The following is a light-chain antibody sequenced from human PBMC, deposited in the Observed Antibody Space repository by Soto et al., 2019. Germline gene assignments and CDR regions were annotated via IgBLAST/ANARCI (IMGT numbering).Light chain of an antibody. CDR1: QDISSW. CDR2: AAS. Sequence: DIQMTQSPSSVSASVGDRVTITCRASQDISSWLAWYQQRPGKAPKLLIYAASTLQTGVPSRFSGSGSGTYFTLTISSLQPDDFATYYCQQANSFPLTFGQGTRVDMK. J-gene: IGKJ5*01. CDR3: QQANSFPLT. V-gene: IGKV1-12*01.